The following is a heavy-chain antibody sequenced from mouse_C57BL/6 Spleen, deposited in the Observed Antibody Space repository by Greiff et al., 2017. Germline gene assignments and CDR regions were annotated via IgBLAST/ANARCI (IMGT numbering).Heavy chain of an antibody. D-gene: IGHD2-3*01. CDR3: ARKSDDGYYGLGFDY. J-gene: IGHJ2*01. CDR1: GFSLTSYG. V-gene: IGHV2-2*01. CDR2: IWSGGST. Sequence: QVQLQQSGPGLVQPSQSLSITCAVSGFSLTSYGVHWVRQSPGKGLEWLGVIWSGGSTDYNAAFISRLSISKDNSKSQVFFKMNSLQVDDTAIYYCARKSDDGYYGLGFDYWGQGTTLTVSS.